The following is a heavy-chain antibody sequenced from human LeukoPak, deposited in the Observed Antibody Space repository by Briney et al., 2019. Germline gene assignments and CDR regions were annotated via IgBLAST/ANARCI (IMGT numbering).Heavy chain of an antibody. V-gene: IGHV4-38-2*01. Sequence: PSETLSLTCAVSGYSISSGYYWGWIRPPPGKGLEWIGSIYHSGSTYYNPSLKSRVTISVDTSKNQFSLKLSSVTAADTAVYYCARQQVGARGYYYHYMDVWGKGTTVTVSS. CDR3: ARQQVGARGYYYHYMDV. CDR1: GYSISSGYY. J-gene: IGHJ6*03. CDR2: IYHSGST. D-gene: IGHD1-26*01.